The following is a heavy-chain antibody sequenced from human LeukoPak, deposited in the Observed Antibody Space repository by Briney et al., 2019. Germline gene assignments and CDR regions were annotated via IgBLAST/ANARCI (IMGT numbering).Heavy chain of an antibody. V-gene: IGHV1-18*01. D-gene: IGHD3-3*01. CDR2: ISAYNGNT. J-gene: IGHJ4*02. CDR3: ARDLNNDFWSGSAY. Sequence: ASVKVSCKASGYTFTSYGITWVRQAPGQGREWRGWISAYNGNTDYAQTLQDRVTMTTDTSTSTAYMDLRSLRSDDTAMYYCARDLNNDFWSGSAYWGQGTLVTVSS. CDR1: GYTFTSYG.